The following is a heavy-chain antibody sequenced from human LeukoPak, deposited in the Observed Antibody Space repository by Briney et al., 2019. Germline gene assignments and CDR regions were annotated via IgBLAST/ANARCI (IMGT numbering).Heavy chain of an antibody. CDR3: ARDLSIVVVPAAPDY. Sequence: GRSLRLSCAASGFTFSSYAMHWVRQAPGKGLEWVAVISYDGSNKYYADSVKGRFTISRDNSKNTLYLQMNSLRAEDTAVYYCARDLSIVVVPAAPDYWGQGTLVTVSS. J-gene: IGHJ4*02. CDR1: GFTFSSYA. D-gene: IGHD2-2*01. CDR2: ISYDGSNK. V-gene: IGHV3-30-3*01.